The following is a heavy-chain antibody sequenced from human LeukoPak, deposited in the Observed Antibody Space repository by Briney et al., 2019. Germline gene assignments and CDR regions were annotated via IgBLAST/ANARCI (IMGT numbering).Heavy chain of an antibody. V-gene: IGHV1-2*02. CDR1: GYTFTAYY. CDR3: VATTYSDYVQFDY. J-gene: IGHJ4*02. CDR2: IKPSTGDT. D-gene: IGHD4-11*01. Sequence: ASVKVSCKTSGYTFTAYYMHWVRQAPGQGLEWMGWIKPSTGDTNYAQNFQGRVAMTRDTSINTAYMELSRLRSDDTAMYYCVATTYSDYVQFDYWGQGTLVTVSS.